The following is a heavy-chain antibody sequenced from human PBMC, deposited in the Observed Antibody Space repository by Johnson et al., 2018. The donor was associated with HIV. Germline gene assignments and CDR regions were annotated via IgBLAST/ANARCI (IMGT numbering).Heavy chain of an antibody. Sequence: QVQLVESGGGVVQPGTSLRLSCAASGFTFSRCGMHWVHQAPGKGLEWAAVISNDGSAKYYAYSVKGRFTISRDNSKNTLYLQMNSLRAEDTAVYYCARGSLSGSPDIWGQGTMVTVSS. J-gene: IGHJ3*02. CDR3: ARGSLSGSPDI. D-gene: IGHD1-26*01. CDR2: ISNDGSAK. V-gene: IGHV3-30*03. CDR1: GFTFSRCG.